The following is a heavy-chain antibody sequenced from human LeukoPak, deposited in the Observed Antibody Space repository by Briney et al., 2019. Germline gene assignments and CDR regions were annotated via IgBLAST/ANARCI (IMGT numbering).Heavy chain of an antibody. D-gene: IGHD4-23*01. J-gene: IGHJ4*02. V-gene: IGHV1-8*03. Sequence: ASVKVSCKASGYTFTSYDINWVRQATGQGLEWMGWMNPNSGNTGYAQKFQGRVTITRNTSISTAYMELSSLRSEDTAVYYCARRVTYGGNSDYWGQGTLVTVSS. CDR2: MNPNSGNT. CDR3: ARRVTYGGNSDY. CDR1: GYTFTSYD.